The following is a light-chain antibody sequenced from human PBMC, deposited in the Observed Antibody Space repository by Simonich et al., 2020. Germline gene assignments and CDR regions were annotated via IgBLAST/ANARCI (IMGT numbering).Light chain of an antibody. V-gene: IGKV3-11*01. J-gene: IGKJ5*01. CDR3: QQRTNWPPIT. CDR2: DAS. Sequence: EIVLTQSPATLSLSPGERATLSCRASQSVSSYLAWYQQKPGKAPRLLIYDASNRATGIPARCSGSGSGTDFTLTISSLEPEDFAVYYCQQRTNWPPITFGQGTRLEIK. CDR1: QSVSSY.